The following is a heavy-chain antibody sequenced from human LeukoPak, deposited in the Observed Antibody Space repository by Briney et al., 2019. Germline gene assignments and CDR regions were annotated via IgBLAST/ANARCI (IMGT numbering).Heavy chain of an antibody. D-gene: IGHD1-26*01. CDR2: ISGSGGAT. CDR1: GFTFSSFA. J-gene: IGHJ4*02. CDR3: AKSLSGSYQFDY. Sequence: GGSLRLSCAASGFTFSSFAMSWVRQAPGKGLGWVSAISGSGGATYYADSVKGRFTISRDNSKNTLYLQVNSLRAEDTAVYYRAKSLSGSYQFDYWGQGTLVTVSS. V-gene: IGHV3-23*01.